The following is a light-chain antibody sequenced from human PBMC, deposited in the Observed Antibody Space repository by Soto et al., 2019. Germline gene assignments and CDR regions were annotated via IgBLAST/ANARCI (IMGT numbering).Light chain of an antibody. CDR3: QQRSYWPLT. CDR1: QSISSY. J-gene: IGKJ4*01. V-gene: IGKV3-11*01. Sequence: EIVLTQSPATLSLSPGERATLSCRASQSISSYLAWYQQKPGQAPRLLIYDASNRATGIPARFSGSGSGADFTLTISSLEPGDFAVYYCQQRSYWPLTFGGGTKVEIK. CDR2: DAS.